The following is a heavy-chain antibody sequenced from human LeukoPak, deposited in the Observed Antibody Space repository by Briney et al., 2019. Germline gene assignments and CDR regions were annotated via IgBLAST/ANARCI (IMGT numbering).Heavy chain of an antibody. J-gene: IGHJ5*02. D-gene: IGHD6-13*01. CDR1: GDSLSPFL. CDR2: IYYSGNT. Sequence: PSETLSLTCTVSGDSLSPFLWSWIRQTPVTGLEWLGSIYYSGNTNYNPALKSRLTMSLDTSKNQFSLKLSSVTAADTAVYYCARDYIFSSSWYNWFDPWGQGTLVTVSS. V-gene: IGHV4-59*12. CDR3: ARDYIFSSSWYNWFDP.